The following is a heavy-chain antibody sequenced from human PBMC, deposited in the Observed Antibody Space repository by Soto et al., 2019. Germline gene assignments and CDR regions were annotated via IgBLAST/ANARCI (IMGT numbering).Heavy chain of an antibody. Sequence: ASVKVSCKASGYTFTSYGISRVRQAPGQGLEWMGWISAYNGNTNYAQKLQGRVTMTTDTSTSTAYMELRSLRSDDTAVYYCARDYGFSAVITSGQFDYWGQGTLVTVSS. D-gene: IGHD3-22*01. V-gene: IGHV1-18*01. J-gene: IGHJ4*02. CDR2: ISAYNGNT. CDR1: GYTFTSYG. CDR3: ARDYGFSAVITSGQFDY.